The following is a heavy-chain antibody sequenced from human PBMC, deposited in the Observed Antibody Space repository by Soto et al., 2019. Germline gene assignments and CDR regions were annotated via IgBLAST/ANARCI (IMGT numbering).Heavy chain of an antibody. D-gene: IGHD3-10*01. V-gene: IGHV4-4*07. CDR3: ARDRGDYGSADY. J-gene: IGHJ4*02. CDR2: IYSSGST. CDR1: GGSIDSYY. Sequence: SETLSLTCTVSGGSIDSYYWSWIRQSAGKGLEWIGRIYSSGSTNYNPSLNSRVTMSVDTSKNQFSLRLSSVTAADTAVYYGARDRGDYGSADYWGQGSLVTVSS.